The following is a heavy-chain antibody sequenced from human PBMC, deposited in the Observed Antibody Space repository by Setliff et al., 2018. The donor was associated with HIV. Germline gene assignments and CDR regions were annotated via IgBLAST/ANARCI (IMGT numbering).Heavy chain of an antibody. V-gene: IGHV3-74*01. D-gene: IGHD5-18*01. CDR3: ARDVKGDIYGSTYWYFDL. J-gene: IGHJ2*01. CDR2: INSDGSST. Sequence: GGSLRLSCAASGFTFSSYWMYWVRQAPGKGLVWVSRINSDGSSTSYADSVKGRFTISRDNAKNTLFLQMNSLRAEDTAVYYCARDVKGDIYGSTYWYFDLWGRGTLVTVSS. CDR1: GFTFSSYW.